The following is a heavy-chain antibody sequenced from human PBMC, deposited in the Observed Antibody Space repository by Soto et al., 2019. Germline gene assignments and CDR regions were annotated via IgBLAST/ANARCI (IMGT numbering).Heavy chain of an antibody. CDR3: ARASTSSYELDY. D-gene: IGHD5-12*01. CDR1: GFTFSSYW. V-gene: IGHV3-74*01. CDR2: INSDGSST. Sequence: GFLRLSCAASGFTFSSYWMHWVRQAPGKGLVWVSRINSDGSSTSYADSVKGRFTISRDNAKNTLYLQMNSLRAEDTAVYYCARASTSSYELDYWGQGTLVTVSS. J-gene: IGHJ4*02.